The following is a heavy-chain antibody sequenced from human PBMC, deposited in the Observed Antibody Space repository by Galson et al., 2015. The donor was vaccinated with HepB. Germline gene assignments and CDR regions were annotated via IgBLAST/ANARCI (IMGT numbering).Heavy chain of an antibody. J-gene: IGHJ3*02. CDR1: GDSVSTHSAA. CDR3: AREVSATGTVDI. D-gene: IGHD1-1*01. V-gene: IGHV6-1*01. Sequence: CAISGDSVSTHSAAWNWIRQSPSRGLEWLGRTYYRSKWYNGYAVSVKSRIVINADTSKNQFSLQLNSVTPEDTAVYYCAREVSATGTVDIWGQGTMITVSS. CDR2: TYYRSKWYN.